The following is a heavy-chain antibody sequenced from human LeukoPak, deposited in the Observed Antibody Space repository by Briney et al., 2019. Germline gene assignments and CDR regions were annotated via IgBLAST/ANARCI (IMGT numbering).Heavy chain of an antibody. CDR1: GGSFSGYY. CDR2: INHSGST. CDR3: ARMTTVTTGWFDP. J-gene: IGHJ5*02. Sequence: SETLSLTYAVYGGSFSGYYWSWIRQPPGKGLEWIGEINHSGSTNYNPSLKSRVTISVDTSKNQFSLKLSSVTAADTAVYYCARMTTVTTGWFDPWGQGTLVTVSS. V-gene: IGHV4-34*01. D-gene: IGHD4-17*01.